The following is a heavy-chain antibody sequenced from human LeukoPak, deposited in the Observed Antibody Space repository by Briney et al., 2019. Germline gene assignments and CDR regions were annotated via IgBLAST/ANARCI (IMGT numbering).Heavy chain of an antibody. J-gene: IGHJ4*02. V-gene: IGHV1-69*05. D-gene: IGHD3-22*01. CDR1: GGTFSSYA. Sequence: SVRVSCKASGGTFSSYAISWVRQAPGRGLEWMGGIIPIFGTANYAQKFQGRVTITTDESTSTAYMELSSLRSEDTAVYYCASSYDSSGPSADWGQGTLVTVSS. CDR3: ASSYDSSGPSAD. CDR2: IIPIFGTA.